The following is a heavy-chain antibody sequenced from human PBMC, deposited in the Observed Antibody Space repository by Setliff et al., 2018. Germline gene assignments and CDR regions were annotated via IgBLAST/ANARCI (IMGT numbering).Heavy chain of an antibody. Sequence: PSETLSLTCTVSGASLSSGTYYWGWIRQPPGKGLEWIGRIYYRGDTYYNASLKRRLTISVDTAQNQFSLRLTSVTAADTAVYYCARTGTYRYFDYWGQGALVTVSS. CDR2: IYYRGDT. CDR3: ARTGTYRYFDY. J-gene: IGHJ4*02. D-gene: IGHD1-1*01. CDR1: GASLSSGTYY. V-gene: IGHV4-39*01.